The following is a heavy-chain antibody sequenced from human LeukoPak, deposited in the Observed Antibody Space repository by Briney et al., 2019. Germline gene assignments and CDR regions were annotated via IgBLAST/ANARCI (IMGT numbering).Heavy chain of an antibody. CDR1: GGSISSSSYY. Sequence: PSETLSLTCTVSGGSISSSSYYWGWIRQPPGKGLEWIGSIYYSGGTYYNPSLKSRVTISVDTSKNQFALKLSSVTAADTAVYYCARYVDTAMVRRRYYFDYWGQGTLVTVSS. J-gene: IGHJ4*02. CDR3: ARYVDTAMVRRRYYFDY. D-gene: IGHD5-18*01. CDR2: IYYSGGT. V-gene: IGHV4-39*01.